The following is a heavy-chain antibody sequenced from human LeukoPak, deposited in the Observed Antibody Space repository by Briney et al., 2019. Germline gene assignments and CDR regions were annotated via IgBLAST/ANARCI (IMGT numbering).Heavy chain of an antibody. CDR2: INHSGST. CDR1: GGSFSGYY. CDR3: ARRRGRATSIIRRLDNWFDP. V-gene: IGHV4-34*01. Sequence: SETLSLTCAVYGGSFSGYYWSWIRQPPGKGLEWIGEINHSGSTNYNPFLKSRVTISVDTSKNQFSLKLSSVTAADTAVYYCARRRGRATSIIRRLDNWFDPWGQGTLVTVSS. J-gene: IGHJ5*02. D-gene: IGHD1-26*01.